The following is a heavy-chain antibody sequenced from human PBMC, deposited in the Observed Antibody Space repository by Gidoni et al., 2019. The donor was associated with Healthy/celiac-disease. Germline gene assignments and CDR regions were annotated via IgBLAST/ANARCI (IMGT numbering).Heavy chain of an antibody. CDR1: GVTFSSYA. CDR3: ARDRQLWFRELAYY. V-gene: IGHV3-30-3*01. D-gene: IGHD3-10*01. J-gene: IGHJ4*02. CDR2: IAYDGSNK. Sequence: VQLVESGGGVVQPGRSLRLPCAASGVTFSSYAMHWVRQATGKGLEWVAVIAYDGSNKYYADSVKGRFTISRDNSKNTLYLQMNSLRADDTAVYYCARDRQLWFRELAYYWGQGTLVTVSS.